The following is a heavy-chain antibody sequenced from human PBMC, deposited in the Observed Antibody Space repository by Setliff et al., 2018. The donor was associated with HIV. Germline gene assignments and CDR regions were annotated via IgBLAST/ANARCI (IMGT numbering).Heavy chain of an antibody. V-gene: IGHV4-34*01. CDR2: INHSGST. Sequence: SETLSLTCAVYGGSFSGYCWTWIRQPPGKGLEWIGEINHSGSTNYNPSLKSRVTMSVDTSKNQFSLKLSSVTAADTAVFYCARAPTGYSSIWCRNGLTYYNYMDVWGKGTKVTVSS. J-gene: IGHJ6*03. CDR3: ARAPTGYSSIWCRNGLTYYNYMDV. CDR1: GGSFSGYC. D-gene: IGHD3-3*02.